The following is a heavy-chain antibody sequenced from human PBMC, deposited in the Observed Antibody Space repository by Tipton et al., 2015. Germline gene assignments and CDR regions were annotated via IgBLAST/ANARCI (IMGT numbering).Heavy chain of an antibody. D-gene: IGHD5-24*01. Sequence: GLVKPSETLSLTCTVSGGSVSSGSAYHWSWIRQSPGEGLEWIGYISYSGSTHYNPSLKSRVSISLDTSKNHFSLSLTSVTAADTAIYYCARDLEHGMDVWGQGSTVTVSS. CDR1: GGSVSSGSAYH. J-gene: IGHJ6*02. CDR3: ARDLEHGMDV. V-gene: IGHV4-61*03. CDR2: ISYSGST.